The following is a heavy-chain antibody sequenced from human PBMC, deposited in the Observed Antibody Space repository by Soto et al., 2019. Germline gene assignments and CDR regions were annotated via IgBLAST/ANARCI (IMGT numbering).Heavy chain of an antibody. CDR2: IYYSGST. Sequence: QVQLQESGPGLVKPSQTLSLTCTVSGGSISSGGYYWSWIRQHPGKGLEWIGYIYYSGSTYYNPSLKSGVTISVDTSKNQFSLKLSSVTAADTAVYYCARGGRYDYVWGSYRQDGIDYWGQGTLVTVSS. CDR1: GGSISSGGYY. D-gene: IGHD3-16*02. V-gene: IGHV4-31*03. J-gene: IGHJ4*02. CDR3: ARGGRYDYVWGSYRQDGIDY.